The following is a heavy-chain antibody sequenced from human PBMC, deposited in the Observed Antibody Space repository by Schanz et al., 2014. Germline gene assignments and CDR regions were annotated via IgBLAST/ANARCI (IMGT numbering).Heavy chain of an antibody. CDR1: GFTVNTNY. CDR3: ARDGGIDGCNLAFDV. D-gene: IGHD6-13*01. V-gene: IGHV3-53*01. CDR2: MYINSGST. Sequence: EVQLVESGGGLIQPGGSLRLSCAVSGFTVNTNYMSWVRQAPGKGLEWISSMYINSGSTQYADSVKGRFIISRDSSKNTLQLQINSMRAEDTSVYFCARDGGIDGCNLAFDVWGQGTLVTVSS. J-gene: IGHJ3*01.